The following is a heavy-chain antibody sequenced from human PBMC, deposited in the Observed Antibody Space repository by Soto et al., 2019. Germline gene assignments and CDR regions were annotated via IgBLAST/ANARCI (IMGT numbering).Heavy chain of an antibody. J-gene: IGHJ6*02. CDR2: IYYSGST. Sequence: QVQLQESGPGLVKPSETLSLTCTVSGGSVSSGSYYWSWIRQPPGKGLEWIGYIYYSGSTNYNPSLKSRVTISVDTSKNQYSLKLSSVTAADTAVYYCARDRFTMIVESDYYYYYGMDVWGQVTTVTVSS. V-gene: IGHV4-61*01. D-gene: IGHD3-22*01. CDR1: GGSVSSGSYY. CDR3: ARDRFTMIVESDYYYYYGMDV.